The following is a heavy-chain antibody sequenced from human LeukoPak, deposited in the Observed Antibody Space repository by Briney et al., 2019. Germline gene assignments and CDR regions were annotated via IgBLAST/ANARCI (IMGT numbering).Heavy chain of an antibody. Sequence: GASVKVSCKASGGTFSSYAISWVRQAPGQGLEWMGRIIPILGIANYAQKFQGRVTITADKSTSTAYMELSSLRSEDTAVYYCARGWVSLPYYYVGSSWFDPWGQGTLVTVSS. CDR2: IIPILGIA. CDR3: ARGWVSLPYYYVGSSWFDP. D-gene: IGHD3-10*02. V-gene: IGHV1-69*04. J-gene: IGHJ5*02. CDR1: GGTFSSYA.